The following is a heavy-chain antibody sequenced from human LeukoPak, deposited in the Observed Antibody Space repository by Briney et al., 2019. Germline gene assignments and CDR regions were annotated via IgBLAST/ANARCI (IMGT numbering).Heavy chain of an antibody. V-gene: IGHV4-39*01. CDR1: VDSISRTNNY. CDR3: ARHEDEDAYNAKPIDY. Sequence: SETLSLTCTVSVDSISRTNNYWGWVRQPPGKGLEWIGTIHSSGSITYYSPSLKSRVTISIDTSKNQFSLKLSSVTAADTVVYFCARHEDEDAYNAKPIDYWGQGTLVTVSS. J-gene: IGHJ4*02. CDR2: IHSSGSIT. D-gene: IGHD5-24*01.